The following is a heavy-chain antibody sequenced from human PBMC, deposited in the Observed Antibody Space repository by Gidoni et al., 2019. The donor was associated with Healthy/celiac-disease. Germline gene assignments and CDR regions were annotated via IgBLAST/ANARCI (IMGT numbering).Heavy chain of an antibody. D-gene: IGHD3-22*01. V-gene: IGHV1-69*01. CDR1: GGTFSSYA. CDR3: AREVCRSGYCYDYFDY. Sequence: QVQLVQSGAEVKKPGSSVKVSCKASGGTFSSYAISWVRQAPGQGLEWMGVIIPIFGTANYAQKFQGRVTIPADESTSTAYMELSSLRSEDTAVYYCAREVCRSGYCYDYFDYWGQGTLVTVSS. J-gene: IGHJ4*02. CDR2: IIPIFGTA.